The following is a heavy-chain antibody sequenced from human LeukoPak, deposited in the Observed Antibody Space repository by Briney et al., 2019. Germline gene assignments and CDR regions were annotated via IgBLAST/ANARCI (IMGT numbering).Heavy chain of an antibody. Sequence: ASVKVSCKASGYTFTSYGISWVRQAPGQGLEWMGWISAYNGNTNYAQKFQGRVTITRNTSISTAYMELSSLRSEDTAVYYCARLRGSYYDAFDIWGQGTMVTVSS. CDR1: GYTFTSYG. D-gene: IGHD1-26*01. V-gene: IGHV1-18*01. CDR2: ISAYNGNT. CDR3: ARLRGSYYDAFDI. J-gene: IGHJ3*02.